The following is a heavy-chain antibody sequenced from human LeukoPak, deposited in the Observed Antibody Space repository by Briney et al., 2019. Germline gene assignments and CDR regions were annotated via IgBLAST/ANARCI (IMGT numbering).Heavy chain of an antibody. CDR1: GGTFISYA. CDR2: IIPIFGTA. CDR3: ARGATYGDYGNDY. Sequence: SVKVSCKASGGTFISYAISWVRQAPGQGLAWMGRIIPIFGTANYAQKFQGRVTITADKSTSTAYMELSSLRSEDTAVYYCARGATYGDYGNDYWGQGTLVTVSS. J-gene: IGHJ4*02. V-gene: IGHV1-69*06. D-gene: IGHD4-17*01.